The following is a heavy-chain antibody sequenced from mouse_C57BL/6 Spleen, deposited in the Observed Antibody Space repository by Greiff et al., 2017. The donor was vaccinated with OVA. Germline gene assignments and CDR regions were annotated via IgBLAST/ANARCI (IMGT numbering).Heavy chain of an antibody. V-gene: IGHV1-42*01. CDR1: GYSFTGYY. CDR3: ARSNYYGSSPYFDV. CDR2: INPSTGGT. D-gene: IGHD1-1*01. Sequence: VQLKESGPELVKPGASVKISCKASGYSFTGYYMNWVKQSPEKSLEWIGEINPSTGGTTYNQKFKAKATLTVDKSSSTAYMQLKSLTSEDSAVYYCARSNYYGSSPYFDVWGTGTTVTVSS. J-gene: IGHJ1*03.